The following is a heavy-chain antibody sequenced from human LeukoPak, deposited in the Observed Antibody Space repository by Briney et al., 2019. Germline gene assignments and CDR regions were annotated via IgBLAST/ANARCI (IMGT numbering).Heavy chain of an antibody. CDR3: ARHRYFQL. V-gene: IGHV5-51*01. CDR1: GYSFNTYW. J-gene: IGHJ1*01. CDR2: IFPADSDT. Sequence: GASLQISSKASGYSFNTYWVAWGRQMPGKGGEWMGIIFPADSDTRYSPSFQGQVTISVDKSINTAYLQWSSLKASDTAMYYCARHRYFQLWGQGTLVTVSS.